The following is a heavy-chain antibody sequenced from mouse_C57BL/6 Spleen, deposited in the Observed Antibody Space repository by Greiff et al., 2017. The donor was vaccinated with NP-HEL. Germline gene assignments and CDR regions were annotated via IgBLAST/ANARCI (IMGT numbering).Heavy chain of an antibody. D-gene: IGHD1-1*01. CDR1: GFTFSDYY. V-gene: IGHV5-16*01. J-gene: IGHJ1*03. Sequence: EVMLVESAGGLVQPGSSMKLSCTASGFTFSDYYMAWVRQVPEKGLEWVANINYDGSSTYYLDSLKSRFIISRDNAKNILYLQMSSLKSEDTATYYCARYYYGSSWYFDVWGTGTTVTFSS. CDR2: INYDGSST. CDR3: ARYYYGSSWYFDV.